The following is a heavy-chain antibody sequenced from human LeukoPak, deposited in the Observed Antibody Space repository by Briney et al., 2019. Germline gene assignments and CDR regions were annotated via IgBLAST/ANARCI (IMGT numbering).Heavy chain of an antibody. CDR2: INPNSGDT. V-gene: IGHV1-2*02. CDR3: ARGYYDSSDFEYFQH. J-gene: IGHJ1*01. CDR1: GYSFTDYY. D-gene: IGHD3-22*01. Sequence: ASVKVSCKASGYSFTDYYMRWVRQAPGQGLEWMGWINPNSGDTNFAQKFQGRVTMTRDTSISTVYMELSRLRSDDTAVFYCARGYYDSSDFEYFQHWGQGTLITVSS.